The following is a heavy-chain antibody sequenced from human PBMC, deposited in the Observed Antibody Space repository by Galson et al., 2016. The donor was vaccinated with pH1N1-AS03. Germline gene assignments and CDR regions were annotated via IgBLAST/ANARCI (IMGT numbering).Heavy chain of an antibody. V-gene: IGHV4-59*08. CDR3: GRHLRNSYSMDV. Sequence: SETLPLTCTVSGGSINSYYWTWIRQPPGKGLEWIGQIYYTGDIIYTPSLRSRVTISVDTSKNQLSLSLSSVTAADTAVYYCGRHLRNSYSMDVWGQGTTVTVSS. J-gene: IGHJ6*02. CDR1: GGSINSYY. D-gene: IGHD2-21*01. CDR2: IYYTGDI.